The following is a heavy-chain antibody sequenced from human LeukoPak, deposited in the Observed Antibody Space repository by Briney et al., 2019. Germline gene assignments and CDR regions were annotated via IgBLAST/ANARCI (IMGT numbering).Heavy chain of an antibody. Sequence: GGSLRLSCAASGFTFDDYAMHWVRQAPGKGLEWVSGISWNSGSIGYADSVKGRFTISRDNAKNSLYLQMNSLRAEDTALYYCAKGRSGWYRDDAFDIWGQGTMVTVSS. D-gene: IGHD6-19*01. V-gene: IGHV3-9*01. CDR1: GFTFDDYA. CDR3: AKGRSGWYRDDAFDI. J-gene: IGHJ3*02. CDR2: ISWNSGSI.